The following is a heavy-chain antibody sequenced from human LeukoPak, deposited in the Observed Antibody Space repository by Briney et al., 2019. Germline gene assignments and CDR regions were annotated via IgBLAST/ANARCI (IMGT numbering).Heavy chain of an antibody. CDR3: ARTRAHYYYGSGSYSKSFGWFDP. CDR2: INYSRNP. CDR1: GGSISSSSYY. D-gene: IGHD3-10*01. Sequence: SETLSLTCTVSGGSISSSSYYWGWIRQPPGKGLEWIGNINYSRNPYYNPSLKSRVTISVDTSKNQFSLKLSSVTAADTAVYYCARTRAHYYYGSGSYSKSFGWFDPWGQGTLVTVSS. J-gene: IGHJ5*02. V-gene: IGHV4-39*07.